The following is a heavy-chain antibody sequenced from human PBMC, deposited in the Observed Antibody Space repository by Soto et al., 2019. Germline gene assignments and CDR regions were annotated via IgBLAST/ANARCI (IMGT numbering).Heavy chain of an antibody. CDR1: GGTFSSYA. Sequence: GASVKVSCKASGGTFSSYAISWVRQAPGQGLEWMGGIIPIFGTANYAQKFQGRVTITADESTSTAYMELSSLRSEDTAVYYCARDCISTSCYRPTPYAFDIWGQGTMVTVSS. D-gene: IGHD2-2*01. CDR2: IIPIFGTA. CDR3: ARDCISTSCYRPTPYAFDI. J-gene: IGHJ3*02. V-gene: IGHV1-69*13.